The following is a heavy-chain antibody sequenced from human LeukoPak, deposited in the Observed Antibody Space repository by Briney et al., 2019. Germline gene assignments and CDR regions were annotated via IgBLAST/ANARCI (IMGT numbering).Heavy chain of an antibody. CDR2: ISAYNGNT. D-gene: IGHD4-17*01. J-gene: IGHJ5*02. Sequence: ASVKVSCKASGYTFTSYGISWVRQAPGRGLEWMGWISAYNGNTNYAQKLQGRVTMTTDTSTSTAYMELRSLRSDDTAVYYCARELSCGDYRPENWFDPWGQGTLVTVSS. V-gene: IGHV1-18*01. CDR3: ARELSCGDYRPENWFDP. CDR1: GYTFTSYG.